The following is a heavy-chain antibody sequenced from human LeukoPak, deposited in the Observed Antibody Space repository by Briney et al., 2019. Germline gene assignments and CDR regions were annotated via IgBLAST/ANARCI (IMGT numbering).Heavy chain of an antibody. J-gene: IGHJ4*02. Sequence: GASVKVSCKASGYTFTGYYMHWVRQAPGQGLEWMGWINPNSGGTNYGQKFQGRVTMTRDTSISTAYMELSRLRSDDTAVYYCARDFKTLTTYYDNVFDYWGQGTLVTVSS. V-gene: IGHV1-2*02. CDR3: ARDFKTLTTYYDNVFDY. CDR1: GYTFTGYY. CDR2: INPNSGGT. D-gene: IGHD3-9*01.